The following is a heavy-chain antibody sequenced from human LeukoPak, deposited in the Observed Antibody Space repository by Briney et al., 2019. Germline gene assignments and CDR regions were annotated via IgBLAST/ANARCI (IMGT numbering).Heavy chain of an antibody. CDR2: TYYRSKWYN. V-gene: IGHV6-1*01. J-gene: IGHJ6*03. CDR1: GDSVSSNSAA. D-gene: IGHD3-10*01. CDR3: ARGLEYGSGSYIYYYYMDV. Sequence: SQTLSLTCAISGDSVSSNSAAWNWIRQSPSRGLEWLGRTYYRSKWYNDYAVSVKSRITINPDTSKNQFSLQLNSVTPEDTAVYYCARGLEYGSGSYIYYYYMDVWGKGTTVTISS.